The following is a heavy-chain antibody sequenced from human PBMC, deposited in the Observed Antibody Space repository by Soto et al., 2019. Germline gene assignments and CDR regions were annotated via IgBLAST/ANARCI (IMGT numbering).Heavy chain of an antibody. V-gene: IGHV3-48*02. CDR3: ANQKIRFSVAGTLYGLGV. CDR2: ISSTSGTI. Sequence: PGGSLRLSCXASGFVFSTYSMNWVRQAPGKGLEWISYISSTSGTIYYADSVKGRFTIFRDNAKNSLFLQMNGLRDDDTAVYYCANQKIRFSVAGTLYGLGVWGQGTTVTVSS. J-gene: IGHJ6*02. CDR1: GFVFSTYS. D-gene: IGHD6-19*01.